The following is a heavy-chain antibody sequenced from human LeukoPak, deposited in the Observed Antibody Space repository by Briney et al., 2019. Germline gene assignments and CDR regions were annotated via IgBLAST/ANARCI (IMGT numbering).Heavy chain of an antibody. D-gene: IGHD3-10*01. J-gene: IGHJ4*02. CDR2: INPNSGGT. CDR3: AREKFGVSFDS. Sequence: ASVKVSCKASGYTFTDYYMHWVRQAPGQGLEWMGWINPNSGGTNYAQPFQGRVTMTTDTSTSSAYMELRSLRSDDTAVYYCAREKFGVSFDSWGQGTLVTVSS. V-gene: IGHV1-2*02. CDR1: GYTFTDYY.